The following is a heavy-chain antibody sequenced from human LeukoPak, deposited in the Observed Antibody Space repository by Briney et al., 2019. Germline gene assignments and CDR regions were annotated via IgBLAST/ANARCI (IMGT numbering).Heavy chain of an antibody. CDR1: GGSISSYY. D-gene: IGHD2-15*01. CDR2: IYTSGST. CDR3: ARGYCSGGSCYHFDY. Sequence: SETLSLTCTVSGGSISSYYWSWIRQPAGKGLEWIGRIYTSGSTNYNPSLKSRVTMSVDTSKNQFSLKLSSVTAADTGVYYCARGYCSGGSCYHFDYWGQGTLVTVSS. V-gene: IGHV4-4*07. J-gene: IGHJ4*02.